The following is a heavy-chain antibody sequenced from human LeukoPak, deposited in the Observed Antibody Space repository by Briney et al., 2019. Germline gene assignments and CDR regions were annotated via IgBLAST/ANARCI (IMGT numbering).Heavy chain of an antibody. CDR2: LSGTGGST. CDR3: ARSTKIYSNYGN. D-gene: IGHD4-11*01. CDR1: GFTFSRHA. V-gene: IGHV3-23*01. J-gene: IGHJ4*02. Sequence: GSLRLSCEASGFTFSRHAMSWVRQAPRKGLEWVSSLSGTGGSTYYADSVKGRFTISRDNAKNSLYLQMNSLRAEDTAVYYCARSTKIYSNYGNWGQGTLVTVSS.